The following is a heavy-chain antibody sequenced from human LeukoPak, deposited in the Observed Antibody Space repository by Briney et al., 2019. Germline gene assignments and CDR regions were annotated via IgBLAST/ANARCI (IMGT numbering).Heavy chain of an antibody. CDR3: ARGNYYDSSGYSGTDRINAFDI. CDR1: GGSISSGGYS. CDR2: IYHSGST. V-gene: IGHV4-30-2*01. J-gene: IGHJ3*02. Sequence: SETLSLTCAVSGGSISSGGYSWSWIRQPPGKGLEWIGYIYHSGSTYYNPSLKSRVTISVDRSKNQFSLKLSSVTAADTAVYYCARGNYYDSSGYSGTDRINAFDIWGQGTMVTVSS. D-gene: IGHD3-22*01.